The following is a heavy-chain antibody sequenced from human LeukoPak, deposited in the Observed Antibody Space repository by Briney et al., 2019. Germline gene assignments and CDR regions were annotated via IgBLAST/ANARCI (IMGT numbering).Heavy chain of an antibody. V-gene: IGHV3-7*01. J-gene: IGHJ4*02. CDR2: IRQDGNER. Sequence: GGSLRLSCAASGFTFSTYWMSWVRQAPGKGLEWVANIRQDGNERYYVDSVKGRFTISRDNAKNSLYLQMNSLRDEDTAVYYCAREGAVKEGLIDYWGQGTLVTVSS. CDR3: AREGAVKEGLIDY. D-gene: IGHD3-16*01. CDR1: GFTFSTYW.